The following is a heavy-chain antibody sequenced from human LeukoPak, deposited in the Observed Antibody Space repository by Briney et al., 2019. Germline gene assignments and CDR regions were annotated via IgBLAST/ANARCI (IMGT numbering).Heavy chain of an antibody. CDR1: GFTFSSYA. V-gene: IGHV3-23*01. CDR3: ARDVDIVATTENYFDY. Sequence: GGSLRLSCAASGFTFSSYAMSWVRQAPGKGLEWVSLLSGSGDTTYYADSVKGRFTISRDNSKNTLYLQMNSLRAEDTAVYYCARDVDIVATTENYFDYWGQGTLVTVSS. D-gene: IGHD5-12*01. CDR2: LSGSGDTT. J-gene: IGHJ4*02.